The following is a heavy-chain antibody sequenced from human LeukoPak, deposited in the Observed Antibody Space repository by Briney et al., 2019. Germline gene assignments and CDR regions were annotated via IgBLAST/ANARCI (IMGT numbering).Heavy chain of an antibody. V-gene: IGHV3-30*04. J-gene: IGHJ1*01. D-gene: IGHD3-10*01. CDR2: ISYDGSNK. CDR3: ARDTAYEAVRGVINGYFQH. CDR1: GFTFSNYA. Sequence: GGSLRLSCAASGFTFSNYAMHWVRQAPGKGLEWVTVISYDGSNKYYADSVKGRFTISRDTSKNTLYLQMNSLRAEDTAVYYCARDTAYEAVRGVINGYFQHWGQGTLVTVSS.